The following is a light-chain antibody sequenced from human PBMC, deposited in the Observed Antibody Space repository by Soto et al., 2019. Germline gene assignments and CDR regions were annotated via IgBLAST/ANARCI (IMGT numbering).Light chain of an antibody. CDR1: QSVTTN. CDR2: RAS. J-gene: IGKJ5*01. CDR3: QQYNIWPPIT. V-gene: IGKV3-15*01. Sequence: EIVMTQSPATLSVSPGDRVTLSCRASQSVTTNLAWYQQKPRQAPRLLIYRASTRAPRIPARFSGSGSVTEFTLTISSLQSEDFAVYYCQQYNIWPPITFGQGTRLEIK.